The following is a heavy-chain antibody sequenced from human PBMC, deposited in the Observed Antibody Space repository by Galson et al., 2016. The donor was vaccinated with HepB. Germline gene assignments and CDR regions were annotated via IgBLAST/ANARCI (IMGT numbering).Heavy chain of an antibody. CDR3: AREGFGGFDI. V-gene: IGHV3-7*01. CDR2: IKHDGSEK. D-gene: IGHD4-23*01. CDR1: GFTFSVYG. J-gene: IGHJ3*02. Sequence: SLRLSCAASGFTFSVYGMHWVRQAPGKGLEWVANIKHDGSEKSVVNSVKGRFTGSRDNATNSLYLPMNSLRDEDTVVYYCAREGFGGFDIWGQGTLVTVSS.